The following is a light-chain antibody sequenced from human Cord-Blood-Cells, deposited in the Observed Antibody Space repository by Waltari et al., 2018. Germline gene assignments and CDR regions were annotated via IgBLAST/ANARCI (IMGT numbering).Light chain of an antibody. CDR1: QSVSSN. J-gene: IGKJ3*01. V-gene: IGKV3-15*01. CDR3: QQYNNWPFT. Sequence: EIVMPQSPATRSVSPGEGATLSCRASQSVSSNLAWYQQKPGQAPRLLIYGASTRATGIPARFSGSGSGTEFTLTISSLQSEDFAVYYCQQYNNWPFTFGPGTKVDIK. CDR2: GAS.